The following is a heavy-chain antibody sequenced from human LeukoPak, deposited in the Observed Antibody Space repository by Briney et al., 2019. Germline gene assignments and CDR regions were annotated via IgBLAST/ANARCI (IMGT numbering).Heavy chain of an antibody. CDR3: ASPRGDDSGGYYTWYFHH. V-gene: IGHV4-59*01. CDR2: NYYSGST. J-gene: IGHJ1*01. Sequence: SETLSLTCTVSGGSISSYYWSWIRQPPGKGLEWIGYNYYSGSTNYNPSLKSRVTISVDTSKNQFSLKLSSVTAADTAVYFCASPRGDDSGGYYTWYFHHWGQGILVTVSS. CDR1: GGSISSYY. D-gene: IGHD3-22*01.